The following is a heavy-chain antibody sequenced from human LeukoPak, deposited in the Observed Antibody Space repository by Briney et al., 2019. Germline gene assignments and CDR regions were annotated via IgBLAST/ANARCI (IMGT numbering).Heavy chain of an antibody. Sequence: PSETLSLTCTVSGGSISSSSYYWGSIRQPPGKGLEWIGSICYSGSTYYNPSLKSRVTISVDTSKNQFSLKLSSVTAADTAVYYCARDDSSSWFDPWGQGTLVTVSS. J-gene: IGHJ5*02. D-gene: IGHD6-13*01. CDR2: ICYSGST. CDR3: ARDDSSSWFDP. CDR1: GGSISSSSYY. V-gene: IGHV4-39*07.